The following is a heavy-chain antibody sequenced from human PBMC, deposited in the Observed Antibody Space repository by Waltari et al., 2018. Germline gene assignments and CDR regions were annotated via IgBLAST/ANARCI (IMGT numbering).Heavy chain of an antibody. CDR3: ARLIAPNPRYGMDV. V-gene: IGHV3-21*01. CDR2: ISSSSSYI. J-gene: IGHJ6*02. CDR1: GFTFSSSS. Sequence: EVQLVESGGGLVKPGGSLRLSCAASGFTFSSSSMNWVRQAPGKGLEWVSSISSSSSYIYYADSVKGRFTISRDNAKNSLYLQMNSLRAEDTAVYYCARLIAPNPRYGMDVWGQGTTVTVSS. D-gene: IGHD2-8*01.